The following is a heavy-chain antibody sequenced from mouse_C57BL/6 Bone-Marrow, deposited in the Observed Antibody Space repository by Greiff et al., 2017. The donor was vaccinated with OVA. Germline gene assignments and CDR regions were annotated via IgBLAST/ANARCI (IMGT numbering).Heavy chain of an antibody. Sequence: EVQLQQSGPELVKPGASVKIPCKASGYTFTDYNMDWVKQSHGKSLEWIGDINPNNGGTIYNQKFKGKATLTVDKSSSTAYMELRSLTSEDTAVYYCASLYYYGSSLWYFDVWGTGTTVTVSS. J-gene: IGHJ1*03. V-gene: IGHV1-18*01. CDR2: INPNNGGT. D-gene: IGHD1-1*01. CDR3: ASLYYYGSSLWYFDV. CDR1: GYTFTDYN.